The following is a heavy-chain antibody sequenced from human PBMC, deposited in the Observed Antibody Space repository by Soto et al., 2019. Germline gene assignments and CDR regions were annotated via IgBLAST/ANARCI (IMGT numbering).Heavy chain of an antibody. J-gene: IGHJ4*02. Sequence: QVQLVQSGAEVKKPGASVKVSCKTSGYTFTSHGISWVRQATGQGLEWMGWISAYNGNTNYAQKLQGRVTMTTDTPTSTAYMELRSLRSDDTAVYYCARTYCSSARCYSDYWGQGTLVTVSS. CDR3: ARTYCSSARCYSDY. CDR2: ISAYNGNT. D-gene: IGHD2-2*01. CDR1: GYTFTSHG. V-gene: IGHV1-18*04.